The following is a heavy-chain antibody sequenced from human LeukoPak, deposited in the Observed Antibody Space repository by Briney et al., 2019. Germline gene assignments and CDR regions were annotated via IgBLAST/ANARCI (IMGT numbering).Heavy chain of an antibody. CDR2: ISSNWGST. D-gene: IGHD4-17*01. CDR1: GFSFSDYY. V-gene: IGHV3-64D*06. J-gene: IGHJ5*02. Sequence: PGGSLRLSCAASGFSFSDYYMTWIRQSPGKGLEYVSGISSNWGSTNYAHSVKGRFTISRDNSKNTLYLQMSSLRAEDTAVYYCVKSDRPDYDDFGLGSWGQGTLVTVSS. CDR3: VKSDRPDYDDFGLGS.